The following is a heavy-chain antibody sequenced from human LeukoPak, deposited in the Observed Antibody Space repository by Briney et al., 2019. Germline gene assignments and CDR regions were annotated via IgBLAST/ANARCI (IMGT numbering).Heavy chain of an antibody. CDR3: ARGGRGRNWFDP. CDR1: GYTFTSYD. Sequence: ASVKVPCRASGYTFTSYDINWVRQATGQGLEWMGWMNPNSGNTGYAQKFQGRVTITRNTSISTAYMELSSLRSEDTAVYYCARGGRGRNWFDPWGQGTLVTVSS. J-gene: IGHJ5*02. D-gene: IGHD3-10*01. CDR2: MNPNSGNT. V-gene: IGHV1-8*03.